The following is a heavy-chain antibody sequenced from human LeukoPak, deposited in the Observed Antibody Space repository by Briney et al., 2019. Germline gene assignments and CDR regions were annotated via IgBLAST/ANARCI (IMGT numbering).Heavy chain of an antibody. CDR1: GFTFSDYY. J-gene: IGHJ4*02. CDR2: ISSSGSII. D-gene: IGHD3-10*01. CDR3: ARGYYGSGNYYFDY. V-gene: IGHV3-11*01. Sequence: GGSLRLSCAAPGFTFSDYYMSWIREAPGKGLGWVSYISSSGSIIYYAGYVKGRFTNSRDNAKNSLYLQMNSLRAEDTAVYYCARGYYGSGNYYFDYWGQGTLVTVSS.